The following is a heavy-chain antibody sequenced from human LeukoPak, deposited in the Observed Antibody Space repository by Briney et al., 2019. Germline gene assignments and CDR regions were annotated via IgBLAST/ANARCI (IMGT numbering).Heavy chain of an antibody. Sequence: GGSLRLSCAASGFSFSMYSMSWIRQAPGKGLEWVSVISDNGAVTFYGDSVKGRFTISRDTSKNTVYLQMNTLRAEDSALYYCTRTGLGYRLGNGLDAWGQGTQVTVSS. CDR3: TRTGLGYRLGNGLDA. V-gene: IGHV3-23*01. CDR1: GFSFSMYS. D-gene: IGHD5-18*01. J-gene: IGHJ5*02. CDR2: ISDNGAVT.